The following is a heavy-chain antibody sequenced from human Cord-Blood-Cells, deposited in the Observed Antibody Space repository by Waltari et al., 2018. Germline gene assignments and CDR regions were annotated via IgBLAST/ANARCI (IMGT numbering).Heavy chain of an antibody. Sequence: QITLKESGPTLVKPTQTLTLTCTFSRFSLSTSGVGVAWLRQPPGKDLEWLALLYWNDDTRYSPSMKSRLTITKDTSKNQVVLTMTNMDPVDTATYYCAREGGDYWGQGTLVTVSS. CDR3: AREGGDY. D-gene: IGHD2-15*01. CDR1: RFSLSTSGVG. CDR2: LYWNDDT. V-gene: IGHV2-5*01. J-gene: IGHJ4*02.